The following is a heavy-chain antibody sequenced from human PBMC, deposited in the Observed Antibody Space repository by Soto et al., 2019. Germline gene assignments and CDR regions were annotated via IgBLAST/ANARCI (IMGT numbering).Heavy chain of an antibody. CDR2: IYYSGST. J-gene: IGHJ5*02. D-gene: IGHD3-10*01. V-gene: IGHV4-31*03. CDR3: ARWTMVRGVIIRENWFDP. CDR1: GGSISSGGYY. Sequence: QVQLQESGPGLVKPSQTLSLTCTVSGGSISSGGYYWSWIRQHPGKGLEGIGYIYYSGSTYYNPSLKSRVTISVDTSKNQFSLKLSSVTAADTAVYYCARWTMVRGVIIRENWFDPWGQGTLVTVSS.